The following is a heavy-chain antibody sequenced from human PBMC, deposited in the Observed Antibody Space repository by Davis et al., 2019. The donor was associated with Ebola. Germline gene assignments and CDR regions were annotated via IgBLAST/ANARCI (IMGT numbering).Heavy chain of an antibody. Sequence: KVSCKGSGYSFTSYWIGWVRQMPGKGLEWMGIIYPGDSDTRYSPSFQGQVTISADKSISTAYLQWSSLKASDTAMYYCARHLHGDDIHYYYGMDVWGQGTTVTVSS. CDR1: GYSFTSYW. V-gene: IGHV5-51*01. J-gene: IGHJ6*02. CDR2: IYPGDSDT. CDR3: ARHLHGDDIHYYYGMDV. D-gene: IGHD4-17*01.